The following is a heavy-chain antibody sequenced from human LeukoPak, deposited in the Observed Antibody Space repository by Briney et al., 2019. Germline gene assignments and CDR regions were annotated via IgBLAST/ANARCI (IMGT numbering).Heavy chain of an antibody. D-gene: IGHD5-24*01. Sequence: PGGSLRLSCATSGFTFNDYAMHWVRQAPGKGLEWVSGISWNSGSIGYADSVKGRFTISRDNAKNSLYLQMNSLRAEDTAVYYCVREARERGGFDYWGQGTLVTVSS. J-gene: IGHJ4*02. V-gene: IGHV3-9*01. CDR1: GFTFNDYA. CDR3: VREARERGGFDY. CDR2: ISWNSGSI.